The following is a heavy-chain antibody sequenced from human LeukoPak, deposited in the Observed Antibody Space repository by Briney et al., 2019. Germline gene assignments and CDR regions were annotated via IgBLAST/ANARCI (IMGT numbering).Heavy chain of an antibody. D-gene: IGHD6-19*01. CDR3: ANLAVPA. Sequence: PGGSLRLSCAASGFTFSTNWMNWVRQAPGKGLMWVSRINSDGSTMTDADSVKGRFTISRDNAENTLYLQMNSLRAEDTAVYYCANLAVPALGQGTLVTVSS. CDR1: GFTFSTNW. V-gene: IGHV3-74*03. CDR2: INSDGSTM. J-gene: IGHJ5*02.